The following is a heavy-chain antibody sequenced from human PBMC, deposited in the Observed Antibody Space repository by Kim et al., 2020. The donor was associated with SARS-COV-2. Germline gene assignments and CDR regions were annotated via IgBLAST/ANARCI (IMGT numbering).Heavy chain of an antibody. CDR2: IYYSGST. Sequence: SETLSLTCTVSGGSISSYYWSWIRQPPGKGLEWIGYIYYSGSTNYNPSLKSRVTISVDTSKNQFSLKLSSVTAADTAVYYCAREGQQLAPYYYGMDVWGQGTTVTVSS. CDR3: AREGQQLAPYYYGMDV. CDR1: GGSISSYY. D-gene: IGHD6-13*01. J-gene: IGHJ6*02. V-gene: IGHV4-59*01.